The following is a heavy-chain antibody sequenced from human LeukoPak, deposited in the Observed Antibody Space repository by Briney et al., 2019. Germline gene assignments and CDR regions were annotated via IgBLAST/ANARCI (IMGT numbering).Heavy chain of an antibody. Sequence: SETLSLTCTVSGGSISSYYWSWIRQPPGKGLEWIGYIYYSGSTNYNPSLKSRVTISVDTSKNQFSLKLSSVTAADTAVYYCAGGYSYGSTYYYMDVWGKGTTVTVSS. D-gene: IGHD5-18*01. V-gene: IGHV4-59*01. CDR1: GGSISSYY. CDR3: AGGYSYGSTYYYMDV. CDR2: IYYSGST. J-gene: IGHJ6*03.